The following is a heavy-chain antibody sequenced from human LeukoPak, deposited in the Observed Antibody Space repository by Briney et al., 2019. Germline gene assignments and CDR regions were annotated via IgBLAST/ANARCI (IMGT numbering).Heavy chain of an antibody. CDR1: GGSISSYH. D-gene: IGHD3-10*01. CDR2: ISYSGST. CDR3: ARGKITMVRGVTAGGFDY. J-gene: IGHJ4*02. V-gene: IGHV4-59*01. Sequence: PSETLSLTCTVSGGSISSYHWSWIRQPPGKGLEWIGYISYSGSTNYNPSLKSRVTISIDTSKNQLPLKLNSVTAADTAVYYCARGKITMVRGVTAGGFDYWGQGTLVTVSS.